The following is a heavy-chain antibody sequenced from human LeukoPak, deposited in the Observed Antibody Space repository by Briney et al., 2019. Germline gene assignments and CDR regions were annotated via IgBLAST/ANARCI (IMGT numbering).Heavy chain of an antibody. CDR2: IYTSGST. D-gene: IGHD2-2*02. CDR3: AGMRARCSSTSCYRFDP. V-gene: IGHV4-61*02. Sequence: PSQTLSLTCTVSGGSISSGSYYWSWIRQPAGKGLEWIGRIYTSGSTNYNPSLKSRVTISVDTSKNQFSLKLSSVTAADTAVYYCAGMRARCSSTSCYRFDPWGQGTLVTVSS. CDR1: GGSISSGSYY. J-gene: IGHJ5*02.